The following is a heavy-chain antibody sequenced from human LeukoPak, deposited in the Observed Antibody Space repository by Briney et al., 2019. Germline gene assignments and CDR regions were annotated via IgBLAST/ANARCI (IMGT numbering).Heavy chain of an antibody. CDR3: ARVTTGGYYNY. V-gene: IGHV4-61*02. CDR2: IYTSGST. J-gene: IGHJ4*02. CDR1: GGSISSGSYY. D-gene: IGHD3-22*01. Sequence: PSQTLSLTCSGSGGSISSGSYYWSWIRQPAGKGLEWIGRIYTSGSTNYNPSLKSRVTMSFDASNNQFSLRLSSVTAADTAVYYCARVTTGGYYNYWGQGTLVTVSS.